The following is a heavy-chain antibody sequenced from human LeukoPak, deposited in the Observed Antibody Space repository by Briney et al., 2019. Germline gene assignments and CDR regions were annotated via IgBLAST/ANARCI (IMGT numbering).Heavy chain of an antibody. D-gene: IGHD6-19*01. J-gene: IGHJ5*02. CDR3: AKSSGWYPDWFDP. CDR1: GFSFSSYS. CDR2: TSGSGTST. Sequence: GGSLRLSCAASGFSFSSYSMNWVRQAPGKGLEWVSATSGSGTSTYYGDSVKGHFTISRDNSKNTLYLQMNSLRAEDTAVYYCAKSSGWYPDWFDPWGQGTLVTVSS. V-gene: IGHV3-23*01.